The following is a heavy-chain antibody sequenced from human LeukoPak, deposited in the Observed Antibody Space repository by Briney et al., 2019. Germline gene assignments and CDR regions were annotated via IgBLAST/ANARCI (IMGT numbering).Heavy chain of an antibody. Sequence: GGSLRLSCAASGFTFDDYAMHWVRQAPGKGLEWVSLISGDGGSTYYADSVKGRFTISRDNSKNSLYLQMNSLRAEDTAVYYCARDLDGYRSGNGAWGQGTLVTVSS. D-gene: IGHD5-12*01. CDR1: GFTFDDYA. J-gene: IGHJ5*02. CDR2: ISGDGGST. V-gene: IGHV3-43*02. CDR3: ARDLDGYRSGNGA.